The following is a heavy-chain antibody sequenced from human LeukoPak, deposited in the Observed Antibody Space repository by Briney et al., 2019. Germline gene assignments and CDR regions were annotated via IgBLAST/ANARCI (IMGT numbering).Heavy chain of an antibody. V-gene: IGHV3-11*05. Sequence: GGPLRLSCAGSGFVFSDFYINWIRHSPGKGLEWLAYISPDGSYTTYGDSVTGRFVISRDNAKNSVSLQMNSLRVEDTAVYFCASDQVSGVFDYWGQGARVTVS. J-gene: IGHJ4*02. CDR3: ASDQVSGVFDY. CDR2: ISPDGSYT. D-gene: IGHD5/OR15-5a*01. CDR1: GFVFSDFY.